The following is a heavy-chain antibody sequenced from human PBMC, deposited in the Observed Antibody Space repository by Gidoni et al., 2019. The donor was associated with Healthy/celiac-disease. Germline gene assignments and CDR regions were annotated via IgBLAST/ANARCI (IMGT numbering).Heavy chain of an antibody. D-gene: IGHD1-26*01. CDR2: IKSKTDGATT. V-gene: IGHV3-15*07. CDR3: TTDLSGSHGDY. J-gene: IGHJ4*02. CDR1: GCTFSNAW. Sequence: VQLVAAGGGLVKPGGSLRLSSAASGCTFSNAWMNWVRQAPGKGLEWVGRIKSKTDGATTDYSAPVKGRFTISRPDSHNTLYLQMNSLHTADTAVHYCTTDLSGSHGDYWGQGTLVTVSS.